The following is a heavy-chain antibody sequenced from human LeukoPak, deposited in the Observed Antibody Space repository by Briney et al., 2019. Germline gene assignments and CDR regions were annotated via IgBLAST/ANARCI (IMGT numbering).Heavy chain of an antibody. Sequence: PSETLSLTCAVYGGSFSGYYWSWIRQPPGKGLEWIGEINHSGSTNYGPSLKSRVTISVDTSKKQISLKLSSVTAADTAVYYCARDRPDILTGYYTDYYYYYGMDVWGQGTTVTVSS. CDR2: INHSGST. J-gene: IGHJ6*02. CDR1: GGSFSGYY. D-gene: IGHD3-9*01. CDR3: ARDRPDILTGYYTDYYYYYGMDV. V-gene: IGHV4-34*01.